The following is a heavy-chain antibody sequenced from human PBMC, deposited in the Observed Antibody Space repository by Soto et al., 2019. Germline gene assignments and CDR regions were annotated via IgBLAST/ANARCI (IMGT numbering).Heavy chain of an antibody. CDR1: GFTFSAFE. Sequence: EVQLVESGGGLVQPGGSLRLSCAASGFTFSAFEMNWVRQAPGKGLEWLSYIYNSGSTMTYADSVKGRFAISRDNAKNSLYLQMYSLRAEDTAVYYCARESGGTGLDVWGQGNTVTVSS. J-gene: IGHJ6*02. V-gene: IGHV3-48*03. CDR3: ARESGGTGLDV. D-gene: IGHD1-1*01. CDR2: IYNSGSTM.